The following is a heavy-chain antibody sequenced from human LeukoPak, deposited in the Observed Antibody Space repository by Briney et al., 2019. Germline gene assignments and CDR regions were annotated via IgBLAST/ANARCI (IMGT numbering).Heavy chain of an antibody. CDR2: IKGDGSET. V-gene: IGHV3-7*01. D-gene: IGHD3-22*01. CDR1: GFTFSDYW. CDR3: VSYDILPGWYFDY. Sequence: GGSLRLSCAASGFTFSDYWMNWVRQAPGKGLEWVANIKGDGSETYYVDSVKGRFTISRDNAKNSLYLQMNSLRVEDTAVYYCVSYDILPGWYFDYWGQGTLVTVSS. J-gene: IGHJ4*02.